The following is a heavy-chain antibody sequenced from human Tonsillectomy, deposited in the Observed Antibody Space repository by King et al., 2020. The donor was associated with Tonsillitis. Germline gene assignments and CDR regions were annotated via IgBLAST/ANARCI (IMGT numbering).Heavy chain of an antibody. CDR1: GFTFSSYW. J-gene: IGHJ4*02. V-gene: IGHV3-74*01. CDR2: INSDGSST. D-gene: IGHD3-9*01. CDR3: ARDLSDYDILTGYYPRGFDY. Sequence: VQPVESGGGLVQPGGSLRLSCAASGFTFSSYWMHWVRQAPGKGLVWVSRINSDGSSTSYADSVKGRFTISRDNAKNTPYLQMNSLRAEDTAVYYCARDLSDYDILTGYYPRGFDYWGQGTLVTVSS.